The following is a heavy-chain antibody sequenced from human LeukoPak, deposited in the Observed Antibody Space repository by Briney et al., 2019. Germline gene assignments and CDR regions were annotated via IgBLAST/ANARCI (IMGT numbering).Heavy chain of an antibody. J-gene: IGHJ4*02. D-gene: IGHD6-19*01. CDR2: IIPIFGRA. V-gene: IGHV1-69*13. CDR1: GYLFHNYG. Sequence: GASVKVSCKASGYLFHNYGFSWVRQAPGQGLEWMGGIIPIFGRANYAQKYQGRGTITPDESTSTAYMELSSLRSEDTAVYYCARDNRDSSGWYPPGRFDYWGQGTLVTVSS. CDR3: ARDNRDSSGWYPPGRFDY.